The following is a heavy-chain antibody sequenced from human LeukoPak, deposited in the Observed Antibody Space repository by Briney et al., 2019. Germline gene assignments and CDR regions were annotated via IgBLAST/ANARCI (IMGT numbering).Heavy chain of an antibody. Sequence: ASVKVSCKASGCTFTSYYMHWVRQAPGQGLEWMGIINPSGGSTSYAQKFQGRVTMTRDASTSTVYMELSSLRSEDTAVYYCARVAYYYDSSGSYFDYWGQGTLVTVSS. CDR3: ARVAYYYDSSGSYFDY. CDR1: GCTFTSYY. CDR2: INPSGGST. J-gene: IGHJ4*02. D-gene: IGHD3-22*01. V-gene: IGHV1-46*01.